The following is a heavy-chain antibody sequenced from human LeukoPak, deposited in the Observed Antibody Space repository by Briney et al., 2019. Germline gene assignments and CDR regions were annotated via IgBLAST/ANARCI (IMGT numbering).Heavy chain of an antibody. CDR3: ARVVSSGWYPFDY. CDR1: GFSLSTSGM. V-gene: IGHV4-39*07. Sequence: GSGPTLVKPTQTLTLTCTFSGFSLSTSGMCVSWIRQPPGKGLEWIGEINHSGSTNYNPSLKSRVTISVDTSKNQFSLKLSSVTAADTAVYYCARVVSSGWYPFDYWGQGTLVTVSS. CDR2: INHSGST. D-gene: IGHD6-19*01. J-gene: IGHJ4*02.